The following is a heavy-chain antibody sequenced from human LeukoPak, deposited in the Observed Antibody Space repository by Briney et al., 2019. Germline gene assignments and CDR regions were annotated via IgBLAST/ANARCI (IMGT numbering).Heavy chain of an antibody. D-gene: IGHD3-10*01. CDR3: ARGWFGELFPGGPLVRFDP. J-gene: IGHJ5*02. CDR2: TYYRSKWYN. CDR1: GDSVSSNSAA. V-gene: IGHV6-1*01. Sequence: SQTLSLTCAISGDSVSSNSAAWNWIRQSPSRGLEWLGRTYYRSKWYNDYAVSVKSRITINPDTSKNQFSLQLNSVTPEDTAVYYCARGWFGELFPGGPLVRFDPWGQGTLVTVSS.